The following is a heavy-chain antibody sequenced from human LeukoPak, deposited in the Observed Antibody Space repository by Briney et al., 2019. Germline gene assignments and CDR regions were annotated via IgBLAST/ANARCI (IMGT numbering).Heavy chain of an antibody. Sequence: GGSLRLSCAPAGFTFSSYSMNWVSQAPGKGLEWVSSITSGTSYIYNAYYADSVKGRFTISRDSAKNSLYLQMNSLRAEDTAVYYCARAMDSSSWPLDYWGRGTLVTVSS. CDR3: ARAMDSSSWPLDY. V-gene: IGHV3-21*01. CDR2: ITSGTSYIYNA. D-gene: IGHD6-13*01. J-gene: IGHJ4*02. CDR1: GFTFSSYS.